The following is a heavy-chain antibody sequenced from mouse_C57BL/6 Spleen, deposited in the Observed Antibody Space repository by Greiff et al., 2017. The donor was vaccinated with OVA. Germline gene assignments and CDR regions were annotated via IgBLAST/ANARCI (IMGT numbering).Heavy chain of an antibody. CDR2: IHPNSGST. CDR3: ARWDDYDEGNYFDY. CDR1: GYTFTSYW. J-gene: IGHJ2*01. D-gene: IGHD2-4*01. Sequence: QVQLQQPGAELVKPGASVKLSCTASGYTFTSYWMHWVKQRPGQGLEWIGMIHPNSGSTNYNEKFKSKATLTVDKSSSTAYMQLSSLTSEDSAVYYCARWDDYDEGNYFDYWGQGTTLTVSS. V-gene: IGHV1-64*01.